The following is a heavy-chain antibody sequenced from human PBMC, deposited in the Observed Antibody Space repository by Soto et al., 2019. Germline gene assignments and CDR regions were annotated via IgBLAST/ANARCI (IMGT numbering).Heavy chain of an antibody. CDR2: ISSSSSYI. V-gene: IGHV3-21*01. J-gene: IGHJ4*02. CDR1: GFTFSSYS. CDR3: ARAYTDYYDSSGKGGLDY. D-gene: IGHD3-22*01. Sequence: GGSLRLSCAASGFTFSSYSMNWVRQAPGRGLEWVSSISSSSSYIYYADSVKGRFTISRDNAKNSLYLQMNSLRAEDTAVYYCARAYTDYYDSSGKGGLDYWGQGTQVTAPQ.